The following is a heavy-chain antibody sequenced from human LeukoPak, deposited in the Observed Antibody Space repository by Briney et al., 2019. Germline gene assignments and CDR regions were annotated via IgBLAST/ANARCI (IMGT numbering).Heavy chain of an antibody. D-gene: IGHD6-25*01. CDR3: ARDRAASARFDP. CDR1: GFTVSSNY. V-gene: IGHV3-66*01. Sequence: PGGSLRLSCAASGFTVSSNYMSWVRQAPGKALEWVSAIYSGGSTYYADSVKGRFTISRDNSKNTLYLQMNSLRAEDTAVYYCARDRAASARFDPWGQGTLVTVSS. CDR2: IYSGGST. J-gene: IGHJ5*02.